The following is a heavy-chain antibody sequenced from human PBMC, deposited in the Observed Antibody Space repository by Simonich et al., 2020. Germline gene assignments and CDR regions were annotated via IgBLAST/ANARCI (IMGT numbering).Heavy chain of an antibody. J-gene: IGHJ3*02. CDR2: INPNSGGT. D-gene: IGHD7-27*01. Sequence: QVQLVQSGDEVKKPGASVKVSCKASGYTFTGYYMHWVRQAPGKGLGWMGGINPNSGGTNYAQKFQGRVTMTRDTSLSTAYMELSRLRSDDTAVYYCARGRLTGDKGAFDIWGQGTMVTVSS. CDR1: GYTFTGYY. CDR3: ARGRLTGDKGAFDI. V-gene: IGHV1-2*02.